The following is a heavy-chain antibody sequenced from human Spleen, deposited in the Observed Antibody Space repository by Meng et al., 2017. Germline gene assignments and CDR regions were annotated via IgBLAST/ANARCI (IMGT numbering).Heavy chain of an antibody. CDR3: ARVFYYYGSGNQDSGLDY. J-gene: IGHJ4*02. D-gene: IGHD3-10*01. V-gene: IGHV3-23*01. CDR1: GFTFSNYA. CDR2: ISASGHSI. Sequence: GGSLRLSCAASGFTFSNYALTWVRQAPGKGLEWVSSISASGHSIYYADSVKGRFTLSRDNAKNSLYLQMNSLRAEDTAVYYCARVFYYYGSGNQDSGLDYWGQGTLVTVSS.